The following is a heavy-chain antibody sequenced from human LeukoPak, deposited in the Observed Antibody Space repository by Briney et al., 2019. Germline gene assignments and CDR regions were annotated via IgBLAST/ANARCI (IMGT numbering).Heavy chain of an antibody. CDR1: GGSIRSSYYY. Sequence: SETLSLTCTVSGGSIRSSYYYWGWIRQPPGKGLEWIGYIYYSGSTNYNPSLKSRVTISVDTSKNQFSLKLSSVTAADTAVYYCARGNPPYYDSSGLDYWGQGTLVTVSS. V-gene: IGHV4-61*05. D-gene: IGHD3-22*01. CDR2: IYYSGST. J-gene: IGHJ4*02. CDR3: ARGNPPYYDSSGLDY.